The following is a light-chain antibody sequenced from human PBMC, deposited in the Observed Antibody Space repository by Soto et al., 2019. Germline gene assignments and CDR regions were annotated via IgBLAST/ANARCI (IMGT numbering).Light chain of an antibody. Sequence: DIQMTQSPSFLSASVGDRVTISCRASQAINTYLNWYQQKPGKAPKLLIYGTSDLQNGVPSRFSGGGSGTDFTLTISSLQPEDFSTSYCQQSYSTLLCTFGQGTRLEV. CDR1: QAINTY. J-gene: IGKJ5*01. CDR3: QQSYSTLLCT. V-gene: IGKV1-39*01. CDR2: GTS.